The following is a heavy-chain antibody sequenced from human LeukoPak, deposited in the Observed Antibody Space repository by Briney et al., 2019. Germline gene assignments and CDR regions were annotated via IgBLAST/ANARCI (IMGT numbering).Heavy chain of an antibody. Sequence: SSETLSLTCAVYGGSFSGYYWSWIRQPRGKGLEWIGEINHSGSTNYNPSLKSRVTISVDTSKNQFSLKLSSVTAADTAVYYCARGEWELGYWGQGTLVTVSS. CDR1: GGSFSGYY. V-gene: IGHV4-34*01. D-gene: IGHD1-26*01. CDR2: INHSGST. J-gene: IGHJ4*02. CDR3: ARGEWELGY.